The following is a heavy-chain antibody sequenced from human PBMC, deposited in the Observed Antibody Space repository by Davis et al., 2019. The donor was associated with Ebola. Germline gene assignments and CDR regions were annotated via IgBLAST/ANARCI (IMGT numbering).Heavy chain of an antibody. CDR2: IHPSGST. CDR1: GGSFTGYY. Sequence: MPSETLSLTCAVSGGSFTGYYWTWIRQPPGKGLEWIGAIHPSGSTNYHPALKSRVTISVNTSKNQFSMKLSSGTAADTAVYYCARGVGDYATRRWYFDLWGRGTLVTVSS. D-gene: IGHD3-16*01. J-gene: IGHJ2*01. CDR3: ARGVGDYATRRWYFDL. V-gene: IGHV4-34*01.